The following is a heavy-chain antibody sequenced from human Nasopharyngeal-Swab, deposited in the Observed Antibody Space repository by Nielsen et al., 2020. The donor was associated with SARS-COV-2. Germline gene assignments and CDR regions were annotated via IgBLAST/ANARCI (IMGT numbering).Heavy chain of an antibody. Sequence: GESLKISCAASGFTFSSYGMHWVRQAPGKGLEWVAVIWYDGSNKYYADSVKGRFTISRDNSKNTLYLQMNSLRAEDTAVYYCARSPDGQEDIGGGGWLFDYWGQGTLVTVSS. CDR3: ARSPDGQEDIGGGGWLFDY. CDR2: IWYDGSNK. V-gene: IGHV3-33*01. CDR1: GFTFSSYG. J-gene: IGHJ4*02. D-gene: IGHD2-15*01.